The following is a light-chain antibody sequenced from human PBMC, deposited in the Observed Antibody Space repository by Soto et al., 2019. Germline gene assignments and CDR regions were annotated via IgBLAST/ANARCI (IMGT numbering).Light chain of an antibody. Sequence: QSALTQPPSASRSPGQSVTISCTGTSSDVGGYNHVSWYQQHPGKAPRLIIYEVSKRPSGVPDRFSGSKSGNTASLTVSGLQTEDEADYYCCSYAGGINLFGTGTKLTVL. V-gene: IGLV2-8*02. J-gene: IGLJ1*01. CDR2: EVS. CDR3: CSYAGGINL. CDR1: SSDVGGYNH.